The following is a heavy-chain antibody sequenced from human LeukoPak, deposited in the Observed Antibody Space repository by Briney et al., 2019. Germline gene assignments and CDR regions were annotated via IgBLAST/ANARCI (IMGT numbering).Heavy chain of an antibody. V-gene: IGHV3-73*01. Sequence: PGGSLRLSCAASGFTFSGSAMHWVRQASGKGLEWVGRIRNKADNYATTYAASVKGRFTISRDDSKNTAYLQMNSLKTEDTAVYYCTNYDNNGYYPDWGQGTLVTVSS. CDR3: TNYDNNGYYPD. J-gene: IGHJ1*01. CDR1: GFTFSGSA. CDR2: IRNKADNYAT. D-gene: IGHD3-22*01.